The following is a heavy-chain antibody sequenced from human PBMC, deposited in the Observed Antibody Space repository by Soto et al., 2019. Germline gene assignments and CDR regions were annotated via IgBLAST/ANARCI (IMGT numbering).Heavy chain of an antibody. CDR3: ARDYNREFDY. V-gene: IGHV3-7*05. D-gene: IGHD3-10*01. J-gene: IGHJ4*02. CDR1: GITFSDYW. CDR2: IKEDGSEK. Sequence: EVQLVESGGGLVQPGGSLRLSCAASGITFSDYWMSWVRQSPGKGLEWVANIKEDGSEKYYVDSVNGRFTISRDNAKNSLYMQMNSLRAEDTAVYYCARDYNREFDYWGQGTPVTVPS.